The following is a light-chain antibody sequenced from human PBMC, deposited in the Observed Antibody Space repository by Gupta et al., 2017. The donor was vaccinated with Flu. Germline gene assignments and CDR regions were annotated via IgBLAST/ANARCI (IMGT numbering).Light chain of an antibody. V-gene: IGKV1-12*01. CDR3: QQGYSFPRT. Sequence: DIQMTQSPSSVSASVGDRVTITCRASQGIGNRLAWYQQKPGKAPKLLIYAAVNLESGVPSRFSGTGSATDFALTISSLQPDDFATYYCQQGYSFPRTFGQGTKVEIK. J-gene: IGKJ1*01. CDR2: AAV. CDR1: QGIGNR.